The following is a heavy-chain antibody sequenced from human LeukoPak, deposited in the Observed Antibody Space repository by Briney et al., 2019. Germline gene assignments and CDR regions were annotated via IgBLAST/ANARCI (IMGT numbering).Heavy chain of an antibody. J-gene: IGHJ3*02. CDR2: INPSGGST. CDR1: GYTFTSYY. V-gene: IGHV1-46*01. CDR3: ARGHFYESSEFHDTFDI. D-gene: IGHD3-22*01. Sequence: GASVKVSCKASGYTFTSYYMHWVRQAPGQGLEWMGIINPSGGSTSYAQKFQGRVTMTRDMSTSTVYMELSSLRSEDTAVYYCARGHFYESSEFHDTFDIWGQGTLVTVSS.